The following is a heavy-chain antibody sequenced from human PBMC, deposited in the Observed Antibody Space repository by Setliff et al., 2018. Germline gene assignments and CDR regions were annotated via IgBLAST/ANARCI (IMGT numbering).Heavy chain of an antibody. Sequence: ASVKVSCKASGGTFSSYAIDWVRQAPGQGLEWMGGIIPMFGTTNYAQRFRGRVTITADESTSTAYMELSSLRFEDTAVYYCAREGVDTRSSTDYRYYMDLWGKGTTVTVSS. D-gene: IGHD5-18*01. CDR1: GGTFSSYA. CDR2: IIPMFGTT. CDR3: AREGVDTRSSTDYRYYMDL. J-gene: IGHJ6*03. V-gene: IGHV1-69*13.